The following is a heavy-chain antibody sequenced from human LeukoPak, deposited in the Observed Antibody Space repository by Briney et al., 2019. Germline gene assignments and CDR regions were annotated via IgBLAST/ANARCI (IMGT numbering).Heavy chain of an antibody. V-gene: IGHV4-30-4*01. J-gene: IGHJ4*02. CDR3: ARETPYGDYTYYFDY. CDR1: GGSISSGDYY. CDR2: IYYSGST. D-gene: IGHD4-17*01. Sequence: SQTLSLTCTVSGGSISSGDYYWSWIRQPPGKGLEWIGYIYYSGSTYYNPSLKSRVTISVDTSKNQFSLKLSSVTAADTAVYCCARETPYGDYTYYFDYWGQGTLVTVSS.